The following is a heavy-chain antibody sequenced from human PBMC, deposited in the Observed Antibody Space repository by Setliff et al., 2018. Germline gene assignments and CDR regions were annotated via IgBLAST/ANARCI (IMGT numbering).Heavy chain of an antibody. J-gene: IGHJ2*01. CDR1: GGSISSYY. Sequence: SETLSLTCTVSGGSISSYYWSWIRQPAGKGLEWIGHIYIGGSANYNPSLKSRVTMSIDTSKNQFSLKLSSVTAADTAVYYCARVAGSTSVSITTLWYFDLWGRGILVTVSS. D-gene: IGHD3-22*01. V-gene: IGHV4-4*07. CDR3: ARVAGSTSVSITTLWYFDL. CDR2: IYIGGSA.